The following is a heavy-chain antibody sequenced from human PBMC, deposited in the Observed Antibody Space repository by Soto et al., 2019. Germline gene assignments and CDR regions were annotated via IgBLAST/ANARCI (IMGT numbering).Heavy chain of an antibody. D-gene: IGHD3-3*01. J-gene: IGHJ6*03. CDR1: GFTFSSYW. Sequence: GGSLRLSCAASGFTFSSYWISWVRQAPGKGLEWVANIKQDGSEKYYVDSVKGRFTISRDNAKNSLYLQMNSLRAEDTAVYYCARTNHYDFWSGYYYYYYYMDVWGKGTTVTVSS. CDR3: ARTNHYDFWSGYYYYYYYMDV. CDR2: IKQDGSEK. V-gene: IGHV3-7*03.